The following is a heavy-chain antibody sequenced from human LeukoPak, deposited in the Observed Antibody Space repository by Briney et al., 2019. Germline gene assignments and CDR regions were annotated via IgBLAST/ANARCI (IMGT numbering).Heavy chain of an antibody. CDR3: AREGGTALFDY. Sequence: GASVKVPCKASGYTFTSYYMHWVRQAPGQGLEWMGIINPSGGSTSYAQKFQGRVTMTRDTSTSTVYMELSSLRSEDTAVYYCAREGGTALFDYWGQGTLVTVSS. V-gene: IGHV1-46*01. J-gene: IGHJ4*02. CDR2: INPSGGST. CDR1: GYTFTSYY. D-gene: IGHD1-7*01.